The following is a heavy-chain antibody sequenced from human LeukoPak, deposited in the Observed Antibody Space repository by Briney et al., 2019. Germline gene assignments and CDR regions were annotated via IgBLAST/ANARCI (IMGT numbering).Heavy chain of an antibody. CDR1: GGSFSGHY. CDR3: ARGRIYCSSTNCYRPNYYYYYMAV. Sequence: PSETLSLTCAVSGGSFSGHYWSWIRQPPGKGLEWIGEINHSGSTNYNPSLKSRVTISVDTSKNQFSLKLSSVTAADTAVYYCARGRIYCSSTNCYRPNYYYYYMAVWGKGTTVTVSS. CDR2: INHSGST. V-gene: IGHV4-34*01. J-gene: IGHJ6*03. D-gene: IGHD2-2*01.